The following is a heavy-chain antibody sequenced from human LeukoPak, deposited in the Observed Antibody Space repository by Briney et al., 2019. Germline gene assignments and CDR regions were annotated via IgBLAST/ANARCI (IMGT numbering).Heavy chain of an antibody. CDR1: GYIFTSYG. CDR3: ARGMVRGVILAPPYDY. Sequence: ASVKVSCKASGYIFTSYGISWVRQAPGQGLEWMGWISAYNGNTNYAQKLQGRVTMTTDTSTSTAYMELRSLRSDDTAVYYCARGMVRGVILAPPYDYWGQGTLVTVSS. D-gene: IGHD3-10*01. CDR2: ISAYNGNT. V-gene: IGHV1-18*01. J-gene: IGHJ4*02.